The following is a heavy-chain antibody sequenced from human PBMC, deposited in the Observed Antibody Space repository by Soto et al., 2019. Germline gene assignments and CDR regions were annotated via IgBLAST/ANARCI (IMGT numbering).Heavy chain of an antibody. CDR2: IKSKTDGGTT. CDR1: GFTFSNAW. Sequence: GGSLRLSCAAPGFTFSNAWMSWVRQAPGKGLEWVGRIKSKTDGGTTDYAAPVRGRFAIPRDDSENTLYLQMSSLKTEDTAVYNCTTGHSSGLYWGQGTLVTVAS. D-gene: IGHD6-19*01. CDR3: TTGHSSGLY. V-gene: IGHV3-15*01. J-gene: IGHJ4*02.